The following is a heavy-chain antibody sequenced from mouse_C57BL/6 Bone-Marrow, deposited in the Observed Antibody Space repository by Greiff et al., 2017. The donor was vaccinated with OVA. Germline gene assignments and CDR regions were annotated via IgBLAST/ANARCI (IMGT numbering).Heavy chain of an antibody. Sequence: QVQLQQSGPELVKPGASVKLSCKASGYTFTSYDINWVKQRPGQGLEWIGWIYPRDGSTKYNEKLKGKATLTVDTSSSTAYMELHTLTSEDSAVYFCEKAFYFDYGGQGTTLPVPS. CDR2: IYPRDGST. J-gene: IGHJ2*01. CDR3: EKAFYFDY. V-gene: IGHV1-85*01. CDR1: GYTFTSYD.